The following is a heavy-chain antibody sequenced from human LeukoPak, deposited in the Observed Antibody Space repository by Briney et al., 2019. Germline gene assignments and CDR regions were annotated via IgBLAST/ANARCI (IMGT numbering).Heavy chain of an antibody. CDR2: INHSGST. J-gene: IGHJ3*02. D-gene: IGHD6-6*01. CDR1: GGSFSGYY. Sequence: PSETLSLTCAVYGGSFSGYYWSWIRQPPGKGLEWFGEINHSGSTNYNPSLKSRVTISVDTSKNQFSLKLSSVTAADTAVYYCARDSRYLSSIAARRAFDIWGQGTMVTVSS. CDR3: ARDSRYLSSIAARRAFDI. V-gene: IGHV4-34*01.